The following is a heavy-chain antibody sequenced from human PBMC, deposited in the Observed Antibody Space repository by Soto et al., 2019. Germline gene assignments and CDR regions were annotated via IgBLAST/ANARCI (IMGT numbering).Heavy chain of an antibody. CDR1: GGNFSSYT. D-gene: IGHD2-2*01. J-gene: IGHJ6*03. Sequence: QVQLVQSGAEVKKPGSSVKVSCKASGGNFSSYTINWVRQAPGQGLEWMGRIIPIFGMANYAQKFQGRVTITADESTSTAYMQLSSLRSEDTGLYYCAREEAQYQLLHSYYYMDVWGKGTTVTVSS. V-gene: IGHV1-69*08. CDR2: IIPIFGMA. CDR3: AREEAQYQLLHSYYYMDV.